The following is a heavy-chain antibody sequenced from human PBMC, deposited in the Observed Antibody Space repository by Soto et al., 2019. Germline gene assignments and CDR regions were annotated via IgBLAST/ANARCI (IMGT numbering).Heavy chain of an antibody. D-gene: IGHD3-3*01. J-gene: IGHJ4*02. CDR1: GFTFSSYG. CDR2: IWYDGSNK. Sequence: QVQLVESGGGVVQPGRSLRLSCVASGFTFSSYGMHWVRQAPGKGLEWVAVIWYDGSNKYYADSVKGRFTISRDNSKNTLYLQMNSLRAEDTAVYYCARVPSDYDFWSGYYTDYWGQGTLVTVSS. V-gene: IGHV3-33*01. CDR3: ARVPSDYDFWSGYYTDY.